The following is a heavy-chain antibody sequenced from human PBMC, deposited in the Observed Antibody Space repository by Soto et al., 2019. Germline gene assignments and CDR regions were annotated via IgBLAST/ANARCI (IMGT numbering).Heavy chain of an antibody. V-gene: IGHV4-59*01. CDR1: GGSISSYY. J-gene: IGHJ5*02. D-gene: IGHD2-2*01. Sequence: SETLSLTCTVSGGSISSYYWGWIRQPPGKGLEWIGYIYYIGSTNYNPSLKSRVTISVDTSKNQFSLKLSSVTAADTAVYYCARGLRRQLLNWFDPWGQGTLVTVSS. CDR2: IYYIGST. CDR3: ARGLRRQLLNWFDP.